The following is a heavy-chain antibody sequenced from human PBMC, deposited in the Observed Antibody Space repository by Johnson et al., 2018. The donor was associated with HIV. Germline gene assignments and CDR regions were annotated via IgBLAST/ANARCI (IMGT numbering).Heavy chain of an antibody. CDR2: ISFDGSHK. D-gene: IGHD3-22*01. V-gene: IGHV3-30*04. CDR1: GFTFSSYT. J-gene: IGHJ3*01. Sequence: QEQLVESGGGVVQPGRSLRLSCAASGFTFSSYTMHWVRQAPGKGLEWVAVISFDGSHKYYADSVKGRFTISRDNSKKTLYLQMNSLRAEDTALYYCARGVRDSSGYPFAFDVWGQGTMVSVSS. CDR3: ARGVRDSSGYPFAFDV.